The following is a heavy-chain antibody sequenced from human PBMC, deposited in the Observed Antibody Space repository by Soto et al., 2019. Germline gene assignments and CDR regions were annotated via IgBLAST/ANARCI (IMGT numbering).Heavy chain of an antibody. J-gene: IGHJ6*01. D-gene: IGHD3-10*01. CDR2: VYDTWST. V-gene: IGHV4-59*08. CDR1: SGPSKSHN. CDR3: VRQGIGFLHRLVDV. Sequence: QVQVQQSGPGLVKPSETLSLTCTVSSGPSKSHNLGWIRQPPGRGLEWIGYVYDTWSTSYNPSLKSRVTVSADTTTTRIYLTLRFVTAADTAVYYCVRQGIGFLHRLVDVWGQGTTVIVAS.